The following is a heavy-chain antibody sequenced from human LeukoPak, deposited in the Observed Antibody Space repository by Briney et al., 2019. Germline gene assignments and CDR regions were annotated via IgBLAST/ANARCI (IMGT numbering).Heavy chain of an antibody. V-gene: IGHV3-23*01. Sequence: GGSLRLSCAASGFTFSSYAMSWVRQAPGKGLEWVSAISGGGGSTYYADSVKGRFTISRDNSKNTLYLQMNSLRAEDTAVYYCAKVPTVTTAYYWGQGTLVTVSS. CDR2: ISGGGGST. CDR1: GFTFSSYA. D-gene: IGHD4-17*01. J-gene: IGHJ4*02. CDR3: AKVPTVTTAYY.